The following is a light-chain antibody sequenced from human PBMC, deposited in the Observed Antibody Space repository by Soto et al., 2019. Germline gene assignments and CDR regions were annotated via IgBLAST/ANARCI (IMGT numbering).Light chain of an antibody. Sequence: DIVMTQSPLSLPVTPGEPASISCRSSQSHLHSNGYNYLDWYLQKPGQSPQLLIYLGSNRASGVPDRFSGSASGTDFTLKISRVEAEDVGVYYCMQALQTPYTFGQGTKLEIK. J-gene: IGKJ2*01. CDR1: QSHLHSNGYNY. V-gene: IGKV2-28*01. CDR3: MQALQTPYT. CDR2: LGS.